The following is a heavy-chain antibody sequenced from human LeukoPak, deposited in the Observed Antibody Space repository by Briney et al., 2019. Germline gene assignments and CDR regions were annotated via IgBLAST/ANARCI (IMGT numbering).Heavy chain of an antibody. V-gene: IGHV3-30*18. J-gene: IGHJ4*02. CDR3: AKDSGTIEWDLLLNY. CDR1: GFTFRSHG. Sequence: GGSLRLSCAASGFTFRSHGMHWVRQAPGKGLEWVAVISYDGSNKFYADSVKGRFTISRDNSKNTLYLQMNSLRAEDTAVYYCAKDSGTIEWDLLLNYWDQGIVVTVSS. D-gene: IGHD1-26*01. CDR2: ISYDGSNK.